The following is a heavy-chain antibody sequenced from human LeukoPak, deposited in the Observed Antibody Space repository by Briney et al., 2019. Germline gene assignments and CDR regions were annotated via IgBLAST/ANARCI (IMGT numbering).Heavy chain of an antibody. CDR3: AREDGYSDSSEFDY. CDR2: ISSGGGNT. D-gene: IGHD5-24*01. CDR1: GFTFSSYA. V-gene: IGHV3-11*06. J-gene: IGHJ4*02. Sequence: GGSLKISCEASGFTFSSYAMSWIRQAPGKGLEWVSAISSGGGNTDYADSVKGRFTISRDNAKNSLDLHLNSLRAEDTAVYYCAREDGYSDSSEFDYWGQGTLVLVSS.